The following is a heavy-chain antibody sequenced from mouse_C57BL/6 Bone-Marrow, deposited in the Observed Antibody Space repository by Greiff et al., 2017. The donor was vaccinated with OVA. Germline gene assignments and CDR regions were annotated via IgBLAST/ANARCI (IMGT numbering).Heavy chain of an antibody. J-gene: IGHJ1*03. CDR1: GYTFTSYD. CDR2: SYPRDGST. V-gene: IGHV1-85*01. D-gene: IGHD1-1*01. CDR3: ARKTTVVATKYFDV. Sequence: QVQLKQSGPELVKPGASVKLSCKASGYTFTSYDINWVKQRPGQGLEWIGWSYPRDGSTKYNEKFKGKATLTVDTSSSTAYMELHSLTSEDSAVYFCARKTTVVATKYFDVWGTGTTVTVSS.